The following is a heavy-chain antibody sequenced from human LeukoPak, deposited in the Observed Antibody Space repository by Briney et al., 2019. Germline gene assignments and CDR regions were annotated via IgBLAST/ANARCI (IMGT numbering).Heavy chain of an antibody. J-gene: IGHJ5*01. CDR2: ISAGADST. Sequence: GGSLRLSCAASAFTFSSYAMSWVRQAPGEGLEWVSAISAGADSTYYADSVQGRFTISRDNSKNTLYLQMSGLRAEDTAVYFCARGAYGDYDSRGQGTLVTVSS. CDR1: AFTFSSYA. D-gene: IGHD4-17*01. V-gene: IGHV3-23*01. CDR3: ARGAYGDYDS.